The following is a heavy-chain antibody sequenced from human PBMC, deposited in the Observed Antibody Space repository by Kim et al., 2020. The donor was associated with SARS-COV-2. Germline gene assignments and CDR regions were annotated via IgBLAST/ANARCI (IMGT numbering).Heavy chain of an antibody. CDR3: ASEGIQLWSTGYYGMDV. V-gene: IGHV4-39*01. J-gene: IGHJ6*02. CDR1: GVSISSSSYY. D-gene: IGHD5-18*01. Sequence: SETLSLTCTVSGVSISSSSYYWGWIRQPPGKGLEWIGSIYYSGSTYYNPSLKSRVTISVDTSKNQFSLKLSSVTAADTAVYYCASEGIQLWSTGYYGMDVWGQGTTVTVSS. CDR2: IYYSGST.